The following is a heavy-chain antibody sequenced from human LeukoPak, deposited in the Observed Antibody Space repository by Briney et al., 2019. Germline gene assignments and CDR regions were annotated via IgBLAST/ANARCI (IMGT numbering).Heavy chain of an antibody. V-gene: IGHV4-4*07. CDR3: AGGEYYYDSSGYYYGWFDP. CDR1: GGSISSYY. D-gene: IGHD3-22*01. CDR2: IYASGST. Sequence: PSETLSLTCTVSGGSISSYYWSWIRQPAGKGLEWIGRIYASGSTNYNPSLKSRVTMSVDTSKNQFSLKLSSVTAADTAVYYCAGGEYYYDSSGYYYGWFDPWGQGTLVTVSS. J-gene: IGHJ5*02.